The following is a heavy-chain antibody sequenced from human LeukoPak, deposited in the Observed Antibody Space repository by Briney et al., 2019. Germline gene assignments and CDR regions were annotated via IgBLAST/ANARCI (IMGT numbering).Heavy chain of an antibody. J-gene: IGHJ4*02. Sequence: GGSLRLTCTVSGFTVSSNYMSWVRQAPGKGLEWVSVIYSGGSTCYADSVKGRFTISRDNSKNTLYLQMNSLRAEDTAVYYCARVPNEKQQLGKYYFDYWGQGTLVTVSS. CDR2: IYSGGST. V-gene: IGHV3-66*01. CDR1: GFTVSSNY. D-gene: IGHD6-13*01. CDR3: ARVPNEKQQLGKYYFDY.